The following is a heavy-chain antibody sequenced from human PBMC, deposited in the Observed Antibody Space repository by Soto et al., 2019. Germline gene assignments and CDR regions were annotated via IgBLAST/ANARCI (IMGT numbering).Heavy chain of an antibody. V-gene: IGHV1-2*02. Sequence: ASVKVSCKASGYTFTGYYMHWVRQAPGQGLEWMGWINPNSGGTNYAQKFQGRVTMTRDTSISTAYMELSRLRSDDTAVYYCARESGRRYDSSGSPHFDYWGQGTLVTVPS. D-gene: IGHD3-22*01. CDR2: INPNSGGT. CDR3: ARESGRRYDSSGSPHFDY. CDR1: GYTFTGYY. J-gene: IGHJ4*02.